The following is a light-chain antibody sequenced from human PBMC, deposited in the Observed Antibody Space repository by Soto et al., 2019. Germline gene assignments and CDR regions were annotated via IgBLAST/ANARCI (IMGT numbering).Light chain of an antibody. J-gene: IGKJ4*01. CDR2: GAS. CDR3: QQYGTAPLT. Sequence: EIVLTQSPGTLSLSPGERATLSCRASQSVSSSYLAWYQQKPGLRPRLLIYGASSRATGIPDRFSGSGSGTDFTLTISRLEPEDLAVYYCQQYGTAPLTFGGGTKVEIK. V-gene: IGKV3-20*01. CDR1: QSVSSSY.